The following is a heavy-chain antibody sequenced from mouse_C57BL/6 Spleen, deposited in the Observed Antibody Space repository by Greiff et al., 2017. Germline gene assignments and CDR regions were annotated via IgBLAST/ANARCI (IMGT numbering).Heavy chain of an antibody. CDR2: LYPRSGNT. CDR1: GYTFTSYG. Sequence: QVQLQQSGAELARPGASVKLSCKASGYTFTSYGISWVKQRTGQGLEWIGELYPRSGNTYYNEKFKGKATLTADKSSSTAYMELRSLTSEDSAVYFCAREETGITTVVATEDYFDYWGQGTTLTVSS. D-gene: IGHD1-1*01. J-gene: IGHJ2*01. CDR3: AREETGITTVVATEDYFDY. V-gene: IGHV1-81*01.